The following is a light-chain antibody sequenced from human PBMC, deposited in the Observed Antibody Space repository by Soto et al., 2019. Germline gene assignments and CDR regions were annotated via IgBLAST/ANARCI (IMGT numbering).Light chain of an antibody. CDR2: EGS. J-gene: IGLJ1*01. Sequence: QSALTQPASVSGSPGQSITISCTGTSSDVGSYNLVSWYQQHPGKAPKLMIYEGSKRPSGVSNRFSGSKSGNMASLTISGLRAEDEADYYCCSYAGSSTVFGTGTKLTVL. CDR3: CSYAGSSTV. V-gene: IGLV2-23*01. CDR1: SSDVGSYNL.